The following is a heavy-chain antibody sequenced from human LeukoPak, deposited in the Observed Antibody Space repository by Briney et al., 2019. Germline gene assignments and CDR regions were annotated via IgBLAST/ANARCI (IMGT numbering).Heavy chain of an antibody. Sequence: SETLSLTCTVSGGSISSYYWSWIRQPPGKGLEWVGYIYYSGRTNYNPSLKSRVTISVDTSKNQFSLKLSSVTAADTAVYYCAGTYYYDANWFDPWGQGTLVTVSS. J-gene: IGHJ5*02. CDR3: AGTYYYDANWFDP. CDR1: GGSISSYY. V-gene: IGHV4-59*01. CDR2: IYYSGRT. D-gene: IGHD3-22*01.